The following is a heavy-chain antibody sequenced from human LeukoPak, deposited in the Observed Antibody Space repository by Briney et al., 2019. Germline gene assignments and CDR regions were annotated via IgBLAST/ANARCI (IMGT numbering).Heavy chain of an antibody. CDR3: ARKYYHGYFDY. D-gene: IGHD3-10*01. Sequence: SETLSLTCTVSGGSISSYYWSWIRQPPGKGLEWIGYIYYSGSTNYNPSLKSRVTISVDTSKNQFSLKLSSVTAADTAVYYCARKYYHGYFDYWGQGTLVTVSS. V-gene: IGHV4-59*01. J-gene: IGHJ4*02. CDR1: GGSISSYY. CDR2: IYYSGST.